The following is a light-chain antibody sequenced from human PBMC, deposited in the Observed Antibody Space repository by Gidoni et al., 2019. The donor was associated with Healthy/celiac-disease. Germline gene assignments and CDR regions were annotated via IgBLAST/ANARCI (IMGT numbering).Light chain of an antibody. V-gene: IGKV3-15*01. CDR3: QQYNNWPPYT. Sequence: ELVMTQSPATLSVSPGERATLSCRANQSVSSNLAWYQQTPGPAPRLLIYGASTRATGIPARFSGSGSGTEFTLPISSLQSEDFAVYYCQQYNNWPPYTFGQGTKLEIK. CDR2: GAS. J-gene: IGKJ2*01. CDR1: QSVSSN.